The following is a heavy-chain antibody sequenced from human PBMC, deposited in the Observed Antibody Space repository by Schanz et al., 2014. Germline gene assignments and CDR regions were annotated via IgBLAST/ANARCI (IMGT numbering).Heavy chain of an antibody. CDR3: ARIGGSVFDY. CDR2: ISGDHRNT. D-gene: IGHD3-10*01. V-gene: IGHV3-23*04. J-gene: IGHJ4*02. Sequence: EVQLVESGGGLVKPGGSLRLSCATSGFTLNNAWMNWVRQAPGKGLQWVSSISGDHRNTFYADSVKGRFTISRDNSKNTLYLQMNSLRAEDTAVYYCARIGGSVFDYWAQGTLVTVSS. CDR1: GFTLNNAW.